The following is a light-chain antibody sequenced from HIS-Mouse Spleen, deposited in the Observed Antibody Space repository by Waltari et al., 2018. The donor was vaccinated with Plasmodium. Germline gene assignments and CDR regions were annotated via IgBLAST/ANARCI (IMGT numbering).Light chain of an antibody. CDR1: SSDVGGYNY. CDR2: DVS. V-gene: IGLV2-11*01. CDR3: CSYAGSYTWV. J-gene: IGLJ3*02. Sequence: QSALTQPRSVSGSPGQSVTISCTGTSSDVGGYNYVSWYQQHPGQAPKLMIYDVSKRPSGVPCRFSGSKSGNTASLTISGLQAEDEADYYCCSYAGSYTWVFGGGTKLTVL.